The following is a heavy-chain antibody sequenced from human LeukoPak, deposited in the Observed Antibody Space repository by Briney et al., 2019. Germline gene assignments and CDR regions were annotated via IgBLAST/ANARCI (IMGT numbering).Heavy chain of an antibody. J-gene: IGHJ4*02. CDR1: GGSISSYY. D-gene: IGHD3-22*01. CDR2: IYTCGST. Sequence: SETLSLTCTVSGGSISSYYWSWIRQPAGKGLEWIGRIYTCGSTNYNPSLKSRVTMSVDTSKNQFSLKLSSVTAADTAMYYCARDAGVLYYYDSSGYYTDPAFDYWGQGTLVTVSS. V-gene: IGHV4-4*07. CDR3: ARDAGVLYYYDSSGYYTDPAFDY.